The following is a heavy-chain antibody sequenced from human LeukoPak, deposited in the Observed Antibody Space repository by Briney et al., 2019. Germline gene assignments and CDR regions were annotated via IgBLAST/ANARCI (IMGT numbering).Heavy chain of an antibody. D-gene: IGHD4/OR15-4a*01. V-gene: IGHV3-30*03. J-gene: IGHJ6*02. CDR3: SASRPHYGDYYGLDV. Sequence: GGSLRLSCAASGFTFSSYGMHWIRQAPGKGLEWVAVISYDGSHKYSADSVKGRFTISRDNSKNTLYLQMNSLRTEDTAVYFCSASRPHYGDYYGLDVWGHGTTVTVSS. CDR1: GFTFSSYG. CDR2: ISYDGSHK.